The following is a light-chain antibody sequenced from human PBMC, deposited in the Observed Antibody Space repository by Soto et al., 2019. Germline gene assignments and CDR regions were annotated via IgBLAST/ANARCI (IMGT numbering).Light chain of an antibody. CDR2: ENN. V-gene: IGLV1-40*01. CDR1: SSNIGAGYE. J-gene: IGLJ1*01. Sequence: QSVLTQPPSVSEAPGQRVTISCTGSSSNIGAGYEAHWYQQVPGTAPKLLIYENNNRPSGVPDRFSGSKSGTSASLAITGLQAEDEAEYFCQSHDSSMSSYVFGTGTKVTVL. CDR3: QSHDSSMSSYV.